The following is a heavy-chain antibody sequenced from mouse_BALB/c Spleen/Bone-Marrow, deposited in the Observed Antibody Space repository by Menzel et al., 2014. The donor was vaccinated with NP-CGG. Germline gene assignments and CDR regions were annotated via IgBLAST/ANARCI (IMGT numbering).Heavy chain of an antibody. Sequence: VQLQQSGPGLVKPSQSLSLTCTVTGYSITSDYAWNWIRQFPGNKLEWMGYISYSGSTSYNPSLKSRISITRDTSKNQFFLQLNSVTTEDTATYYCARNGYYYYFDYWGQGPTLTVSS. CDR2: ISYSGST. CDR3: ARNGYYYYFDY. J-gene: IGHJ2*01. CDR1: GYSITSDYA. V-gene: IGHV3-2*02. D-gene: IGHD2-3*01.